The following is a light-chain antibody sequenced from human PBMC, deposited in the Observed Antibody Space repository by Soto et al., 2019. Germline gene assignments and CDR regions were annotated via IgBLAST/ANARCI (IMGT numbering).Light chain of an antibody. J-gene: IGLJ1*01. V-gene: IGLV2-14*01. CDR2: EVT. Sequence: QSVLAQPASVSGSPGQSITISCTGTSSDVGGYNYVSWYQQHPGKAPKVLIYEVTYRPSGVSNRFSGSRPGNTASLTISGLQADDEADYYCSSYTSSTPPFVFGTGTKVTVL. CDR3: SSYTSSTPPFV. CDR1: SSDVGGYNY.